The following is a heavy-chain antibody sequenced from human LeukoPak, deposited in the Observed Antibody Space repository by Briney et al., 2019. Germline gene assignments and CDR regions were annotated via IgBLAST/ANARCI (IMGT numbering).Heavy chain of an antibody. J-gene: IGHJ6*02. CDR2: IRSKAYGGTT. Sequence: GGSLRLSCTASGFTFGDYAMSWFRQAPGKGLEWVGFIRSKAYGGTTEYAASVKGRFTISRDDSKSIAYLQMNSLKTEDTAVYYCTRAVSSGYYYYYGMDVWGQGTTVTVSS. D-gene: IGHD3-22*01. V-gene: IGHV3-49*03. CDR1: GFTFGDYA. CDR3: TRAVSSGYYYYYGMDV.